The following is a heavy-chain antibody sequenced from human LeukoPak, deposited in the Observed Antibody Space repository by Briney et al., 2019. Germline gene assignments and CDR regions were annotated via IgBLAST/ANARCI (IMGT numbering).Heavy chain of an antibody. V-gene: IGHV3-66*01. CDR1: GFTVSSNY. J-gene: IGHJ4*02. Sequence: PGGSLRLSCAASGFTVSSNYMSWVRQAPGKGLEWVSVIYSGGSTYYADSVKGRFTISRDNSKNSLYLQMNSLRAEDTAVYYCARDAPLTGVVDYWGQGTLVTVSS. CDR3: ARDAPLTGVVDY. CDR2: IYSGGST. D-gene: IGHD7-27*01.